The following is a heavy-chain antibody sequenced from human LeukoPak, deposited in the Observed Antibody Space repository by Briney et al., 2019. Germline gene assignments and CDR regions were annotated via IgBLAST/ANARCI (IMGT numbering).Heavy chain of an antibody. CDR3: AKGPRGYDSCYLDY. J-gene: IGHJ4*02. CDR2: ISGSGGST. V-gene: IGHV3-23*01. Sequence: GGSLRLSCAASGVSFSSYAMSWVRQAPGKGLEWVSAISGSGGSTFYADSVKGRFTISRDNSKNTLYLQMNSLRAEDTAVYYCAKGPRGYDSCYLDYWGLGTLVSVSS. D-gene: IGHD5-12*01. CDR1: GVSFSSYA.